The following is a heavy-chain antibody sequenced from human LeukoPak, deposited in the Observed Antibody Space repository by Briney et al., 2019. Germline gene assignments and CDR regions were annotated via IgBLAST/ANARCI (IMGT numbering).Heavy chain of an antibody. CDR3: ARGSGSYPYYFDY. Sequence: SETLSLTCTVSGGSISSYYWSWIRQPPGKGLEWIGYIYYSGSTNYNPSPKSRVTISVDTSKNQFSLKLSSVTAADTAVYFCARGSGSYPYYFDYWGQGTLVTVSS. V-gene: IGHV4-59*01. J-gene: IGHJ4*02. CDR2: IYYSGST. CDR1: GGSISSYY. D-gene: IGHD1-26*01.